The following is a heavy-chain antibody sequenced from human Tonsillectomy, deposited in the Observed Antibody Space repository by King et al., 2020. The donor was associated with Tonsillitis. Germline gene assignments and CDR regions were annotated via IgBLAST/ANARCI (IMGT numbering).Heavy chain of an antibody. CDR3: ARVLGARGAFDI. Sequence: LQLVQSGAEVKKPGSSVKVSCKASGGTFNSYAVSWVRQAPGQGLEWMGGIIPIFGTRNYAQKFQGRVTITADESTRTAYMELSSLRSEDTAVYYCARVLGARGAFDIWGQGTLVTVSS. CDR1: GGTFNSYA. CDR2: IIPIFGTR. V-gene: IGHV1-69*01. J-gene: IGHJ3*02. D-gene: IGHD1-26*01.